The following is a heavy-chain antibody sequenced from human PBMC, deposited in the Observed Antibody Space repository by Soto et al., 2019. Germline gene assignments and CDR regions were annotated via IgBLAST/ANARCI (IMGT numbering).Heavy chain of an antibody. CDR2: IKHDTSEA. CDR3: ARDGLLFSGPYRPSRFDY. V-gene: IGHV3-7*03. CDR1: GCKLRDYW. J-gene: IGHJ4*02. D-gene: IGHD3-16*02. Sequence: PGGSLRLSFAASGCKLRDYWLRLVRQVPGKGLEWVGNIKHDTSEAHYADSVKGRFTITRDNIKNFLFLQMNGLRSDDTASYYCARDGLLFSGPYRPSRFDYWGLGTLVTVSS.